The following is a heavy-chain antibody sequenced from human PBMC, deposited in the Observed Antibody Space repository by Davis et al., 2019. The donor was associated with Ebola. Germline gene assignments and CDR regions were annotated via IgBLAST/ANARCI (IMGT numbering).Heavy chain of an antibody. Sequence: MPSETLSLTCTVSGCPISSYYWSWIRQPPGKGLEWIGYIYYSGSTHYNPSLKSRVTISVDTSKNQFSLKLSSVTAADTAVYYCARDVSLAAAGYGRDVWGKGTTVTVSS. CDR2: IYYSGST. V-gene: IGHV4-59*01. CDR3: ARDVSLAAAGYGRDV. D-gene: IGHD6-13*01. J-gene: IGHJ6*04. CDR1: GCPISSYY.